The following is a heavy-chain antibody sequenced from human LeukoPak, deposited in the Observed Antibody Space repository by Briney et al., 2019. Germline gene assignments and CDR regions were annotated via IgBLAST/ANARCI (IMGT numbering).Heavy chain of an antibody. CDR3: ARGLLDSSGYYGY. D-gene: IGHD3-22*01. J-gene: IGHJ4*02. CDR1: GGSISSYY. CDR2: IYYSGST. Sequence: SETLSLTCTVSGGSISSYYWSWIRQPPGKGLERIGYIYYSGSTNYNPSLKSRVTISVDTSKNQFSLKLSSVTAADTAVYYCARGLLDSSGYYGYWGQGTLVTVSS. V-gene: IGHV4-59*01.